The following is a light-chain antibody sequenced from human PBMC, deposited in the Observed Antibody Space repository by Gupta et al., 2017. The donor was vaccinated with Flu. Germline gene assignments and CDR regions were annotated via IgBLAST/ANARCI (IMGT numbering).Light chain of an antibody. CDR3: LSSTARDTLV. CDR2: DVS. Sequence: QSALTQPASVSGSPGQSITISCTGTSSDVGAYIHVSWYQQHPGKAPKLMIYDVSNRPSGVSDRFSGSKSGNTASLTISGLQADDEADYYWLSSTARDTLVFGTGTKVTVL. J-gene: IGLJ1*01. V-gene: IGLV2-14*03. CDR1: SSDVGAYIH.